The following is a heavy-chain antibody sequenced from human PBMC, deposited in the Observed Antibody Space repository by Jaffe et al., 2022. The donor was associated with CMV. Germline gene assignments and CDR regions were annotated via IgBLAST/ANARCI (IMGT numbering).Heavy chain of an antibody. V-gene: IGHV3-7*03. D-gene: IGHD3-22*01. CDR1: GFTFSSYW. CDR3: ATSQDYYDSSGPNQYFDY. CDR2: IKQDGSEK. J-gene: IGHJ4*02. Sequence: EVQLVESGGGLVQPGGSLRLSCAASGFTFSSYWMSWVRQAPGKGLEWVANIKQDGSEKYYVDSVKGRFTISRDNAKNSLYLQMNSLRAEDTAVYYCATSQDYYDSSGPNQYFDYWGQGTLVTVSS.